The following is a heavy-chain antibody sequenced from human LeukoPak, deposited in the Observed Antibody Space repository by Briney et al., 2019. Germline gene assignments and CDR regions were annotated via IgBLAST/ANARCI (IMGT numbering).Heavy chain of an antibody. CDR1: GGSISSSSYY. CDR3: ASQTAPYYPDY. D-gene: IGHD2-21*01. CDR2: IYYSGST. V-gene: IGHV4-39*01. J-gene: IGHJ4*02. Sequence: KSSETLSLTCTVSGGSISSSSYYWGWIRQPPGKGLEWIGSIYYSGSTYYNPSLKSRVTISVDTSKNQFSLKLSSVTAADTAVYYCASQTAPYYPDYWGQGTLVTVSS.